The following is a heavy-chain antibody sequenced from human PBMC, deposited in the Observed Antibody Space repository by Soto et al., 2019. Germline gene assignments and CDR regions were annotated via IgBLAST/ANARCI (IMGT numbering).Heavy chain of an antibody. D-gene: IGHD3-22*01. J-gene: IGHJ4*02. Sequence: ASVKVSCKAAGYTFTGYYMHWVRQAPGQGLEWMGWINPNSGGTNYAQKFQGRVTMTRDTSISTAYMELSRLRSDDTAVYYCASFGVVVIRDYFDYWGQGTLVTVSS. V-gene: IGHV1-2*02. CDR2: INPNSGGT. CDR3: ASFGVVVIRDYFDY. CDR1: GYTFTGYY.